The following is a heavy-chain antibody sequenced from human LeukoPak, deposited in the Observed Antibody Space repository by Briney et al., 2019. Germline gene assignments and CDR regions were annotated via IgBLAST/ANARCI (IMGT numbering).Heavy chain of an antibody. CDR2: IYYSGST. D-gene: IGHD2-8*01. CDR1: GGSISSYY. V-gene: IGHV4-59*01. CDR3: ARVAIGVDIFFDY. Sequence: PSETLSLTCTVSGGSISSYYWSWIRQPPGKGLEWIGYIYYSGSTNYNPSLKSRVTISVDTSKNQFSLKLSSVTAADTAVYYCARVAIGVDIFFDYWGQGTLVTVSS. J-gene: IGHJ4*02.